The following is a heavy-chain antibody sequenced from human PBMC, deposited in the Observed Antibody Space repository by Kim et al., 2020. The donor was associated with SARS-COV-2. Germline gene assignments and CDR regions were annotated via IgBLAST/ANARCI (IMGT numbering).Heavy chain of an antibody. CDR3: ARSTGYSYGPGWFDP. D-gene: IGHD5-18*01. J-gene: IGHJ5*02. V-gene: IGHV4-30-4*07. Sequence: PSLRGRVNISVDTSKNQFSLKLSSVTAADTAVYYCARSTGYSYGPGWFDPWGRGTLVTVSS.